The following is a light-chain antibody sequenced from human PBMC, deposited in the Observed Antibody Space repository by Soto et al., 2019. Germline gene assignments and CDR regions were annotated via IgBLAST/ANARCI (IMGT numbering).Light chain of an antibody. CDR1: QSVSSN. Sequence: EIVMTQSPATLSVSPGERATLSCRASQSVSSNLAWYQQKPGQAPRLLIYGASTRATGIPARLSGSGSGTEFTLTISSLQSEDFAVYYCQQYSHWPPLTFGQGTRLEIK. V-gene: IGKV3-15*01. CDR2: GAS. J-gene: IGKJ5*01. CDR3: QQYSHWPPLT.